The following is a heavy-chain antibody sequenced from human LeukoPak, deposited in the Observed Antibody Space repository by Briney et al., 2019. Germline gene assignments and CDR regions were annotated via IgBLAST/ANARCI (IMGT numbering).Heavy chain of an antibody. CDR2: IFYAGST. J-gene: IGHJ4*02. Sequence: PSETLSLTCAVSGYSISSNHWWGCIRQPPGKGLEWIGYIFYAGSTYYNPSLKSRVTMSVDTSKNQFSLRLSSVTAVDTAVYYCARIGPILGAAWVDYWGQGTLVSVSS. D-gene: IGHD3-3*02. V-gene: IGHV4-28*01. CDR3: ARIGPILGAAWVDY. CDR1: GYSISSNHW.